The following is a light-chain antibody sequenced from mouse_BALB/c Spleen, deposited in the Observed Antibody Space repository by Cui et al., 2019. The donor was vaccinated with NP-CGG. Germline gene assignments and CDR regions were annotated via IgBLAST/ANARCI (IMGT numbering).Light chain of an antibody. Sequence: VLPQASALPTSPAQPVPPTCPSSTGAVTTSNYANWVQEKPDHLFTGIIGGTNNRAPGVPARFSGSLIRDKAALTITGAQTEDEAMYFCALWYSNHWVFGGGTKLTVL. CDR1: TGAVTTSNY. CDR3: ALWYSNHWV. J-gene: IGLJ1*01. V-gene: IGLV1*01. CDR2: GTN.